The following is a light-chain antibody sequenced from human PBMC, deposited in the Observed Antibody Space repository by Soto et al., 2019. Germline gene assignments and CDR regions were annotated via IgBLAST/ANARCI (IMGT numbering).Light chain of an antibody. V-gene: IGKV3-20*01. CDR3: QQYGTSEII. CDR2: DTS. J-gene: IGKJ5*01. Sequence: EFVLTQSPGTLSLSPGERATLSCRARQSLANSLIAWYQQKPGQAPRLLIYDTSSRASGIPDRFSGSGSGTDFTLTISRLETEDFAVFYFQQYGTSEIIFGQWTRLEIK. CDR1: QSLANSL.